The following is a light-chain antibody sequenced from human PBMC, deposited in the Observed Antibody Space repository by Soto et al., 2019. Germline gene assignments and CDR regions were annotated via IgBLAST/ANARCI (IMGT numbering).Light chain of an antibody. V-gene: IGLV1-40*01. Sequence: QSVLTQPPSVSGAPGQTVTISCSGSSSNIGAGYDVHWYQQLPGKVPKLVIYDTFNRPSGVPDRFSGSKSGTSASLAVSGLQAEDEADYYCSSYAGSSNVFGTGTKVTVL. CDR1: SSNIGAGYD. CDR3: SSYAGSSNV. J-gene: IGLJ1*01. CDR2: DTF.